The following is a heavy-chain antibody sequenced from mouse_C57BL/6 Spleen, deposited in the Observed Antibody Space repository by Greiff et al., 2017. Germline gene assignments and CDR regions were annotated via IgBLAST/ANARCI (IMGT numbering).Heavy chain of an antibody. V-gene: IGHV1-59*01. Sequence: QVQLQQPGAELVRPGTSVKLSCKASGYTFTSYWMHWVKQRPGQGLEWIGVIDPSDSYTNYNQKFKGKATLTVDTSSSTAYMQLSSLTSEDSAVYYCAREGLWDGYAMDYWGQGTSVTVSS. CDR3: AREGLWDGYAMDY. J-gene: IGHJ4*01. CDR1: GYTFTSYW. D-gene: IGHD1-1*02. CDR2: IDPSDSYT.